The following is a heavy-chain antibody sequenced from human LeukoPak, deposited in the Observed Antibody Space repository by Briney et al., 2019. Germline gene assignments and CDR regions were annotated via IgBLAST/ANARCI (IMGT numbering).Heavy chain of an antibody. Sequence: ASETLSLTCTVSGVSITTYYWSWIRQSAGKGPEWIGRLHSNGGTNYNPSLSSRVTLSLDTSKNQLFLSLSSVTAADTAVYYCAREQYYDFWSGYWPFDYWGQGTLVTVSS. D-gene: IGHD3-3*01. J-gene: IGHJ4*02. V-gene: IGHV4-4*07. CDR3: AREQYYDFWSGYWPFDY. CDR1: GVSITTYY. CDR2: LHSNGGT.